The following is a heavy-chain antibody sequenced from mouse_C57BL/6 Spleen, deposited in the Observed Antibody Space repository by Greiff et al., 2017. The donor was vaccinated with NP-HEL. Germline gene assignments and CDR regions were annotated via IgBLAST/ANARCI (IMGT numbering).Heavy chain of an antibody. J-gene: IGHJ1*03. CDR2: INYDGSST. CDR1: GFTFSDYY. V-gene: IGHV5-16*01. Sequence: EVKVVESEGGLVQPGSSMKLSCTASGFTFSDYYMAWVRQVPEKGLEWVANINYDGSSTYYLDSLKSRFIISRDNAKNILYLQMSSLKSEDTATYYCARDLYDVGYFDGWGTGTTVTVSS. D-gene: IGHD2-12*01. CDR3: ARDLYDVGYFDG.